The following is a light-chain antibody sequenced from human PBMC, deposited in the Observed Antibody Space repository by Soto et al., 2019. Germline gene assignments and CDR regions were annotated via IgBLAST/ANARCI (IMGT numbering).Light chain of an antibody. Sequence: DIQMTQSPSSLSASVGDRVPITCRASQSISNYLNWYQQKVGQAPQLLIYAASNLQRGVTSRFSGSGSGTDFTLTISSLQPEDVATYYCQQSYSTPLTFGQGTKVDIK. CDR1: QSISNY. CDR3: QQSYSTPLT. CDR2: AAS. J-gene: IGKJ1*01. V-gene: IGKV1-39*01.